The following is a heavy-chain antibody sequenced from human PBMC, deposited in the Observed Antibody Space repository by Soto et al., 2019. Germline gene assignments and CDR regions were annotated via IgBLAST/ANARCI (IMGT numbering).Heavy chain of an antibody. CDR1: GGSFSGYY. D-gene: IGHD2-15*01. J-gene: IGHJ6*03. Sequence: PSETLSLTCAVYGGSFSGYYWSWIRQPPGKGLEWIGEINHSGSTNYNPSLKSRVTISVDTSKNQFSLKLSSVTAPDTAVYYCARGRGYCSGGSCYSGFRNYYYYYYMDVWGKGTTVTVSS. CDR2: INHSGST. CDR3: ARGRGYCSGGSCYSGFRNYYYYYYMDV. V-gene: IGHV4-34*01.